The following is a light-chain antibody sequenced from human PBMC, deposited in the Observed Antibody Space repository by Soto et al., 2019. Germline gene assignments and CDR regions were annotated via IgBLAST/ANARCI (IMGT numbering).Light chain of an antibody. CDR2: DAS. CDR1: QSVSSD. J-gene: IGKJ2*01. Sequence: IVLTQSPATLSVSQGERATLSCRASQSVSSDLAWYQQKPGQAPRLLIYDASNRATGIPARFSGSGSGTDFTLTINRLEPEDFAVYYCQQYGNFPYTFGQGTKVDIK. CDR3: QQYGNFPYT. V-gene: IGKV3-11*01.